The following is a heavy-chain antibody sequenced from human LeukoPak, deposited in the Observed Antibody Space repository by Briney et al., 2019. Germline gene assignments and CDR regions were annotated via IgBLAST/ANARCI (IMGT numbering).Heavy chain of an antibody. J-gene: IGHJ3*02. V-gene: IGHV3-21*01. D-gene: IGHD2-2*01. CDR2: ISSSSSYI. Sequence: GGSLRLSCAASGFTFSSYSMNWVRQAPGKGLEWVSSISSSSSYIYYADSVKGRFTISRDNAKNSLYLQMNSLRAEDTAVYYCARDRCSSTSCYLPYIDAFDIRGQGTMVTVSS. CDR3: ARDRCSSTSCYLPYIDAFDI. CDR1: GFTFSSYS.